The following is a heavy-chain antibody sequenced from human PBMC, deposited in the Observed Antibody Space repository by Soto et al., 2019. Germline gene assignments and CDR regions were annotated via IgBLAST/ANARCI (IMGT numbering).Heavy chain of an antibody. D-gene: IGHD3-22*01. V-gene: IGHV4-31*03. Sequence: SETLSLTCTVSGGSISSGGYYWSWIRQHPGKGLEWIGYIYYSGSTYYNPSLKSRVTISVDTSKNQFSLKLSSVTAADTAVYYCARATRGYYYFDYWGQGTLVTVSS. CDR2: IYYSGST. CDR1: GGSISSGGYY. J-gene: IGHJ4*02. CDR3: ARATRGYYYFDY.